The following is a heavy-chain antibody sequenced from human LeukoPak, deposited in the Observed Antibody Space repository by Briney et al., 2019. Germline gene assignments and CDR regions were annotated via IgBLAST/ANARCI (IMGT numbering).Heavy chain of an antibody. D-gene: IGHD4-17*01. CDR1: GFTFSSYG. CDR2: IWYDGSNK. J-gene: IGHJ5*02. V-gene: IGHV3-33*01. Sequence: GRSLRLSCAASGFTFSSYGMHWVRQAPGKGLEWVAVIWYDGSNKYYADSVKGRFTISRDNSKNTLYLQMNSLRAEDTAVYYCATLYGTYPGWFDPWGQGTLVTVSS. CDR3: ATLYGTYPGWFDP.